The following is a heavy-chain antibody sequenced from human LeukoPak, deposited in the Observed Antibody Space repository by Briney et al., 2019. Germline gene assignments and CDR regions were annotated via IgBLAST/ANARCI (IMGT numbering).Heavy chain of an antibody. CDR3: ARARGYGGKGYYFDY. V-gene: IGHV4-59*01. J-gene: IGHJ4*02. D-gene: IGHD4-23*01. CDR2: IYYSGST. Sequence: SETLSLTCTVSGGSISSYYWSWIRQPPGKGLEWIGYIYYSGSTNYNPSLKSRVTISVDTSKNQFSLKLSSVTAADTAVYYCARARGYGGKGYYFDYWGQGTLVTVSS. CDR1: GGSISSYY.